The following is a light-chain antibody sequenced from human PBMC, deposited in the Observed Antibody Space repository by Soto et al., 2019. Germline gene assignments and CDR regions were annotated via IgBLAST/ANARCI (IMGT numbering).Light chain of an antibody. J-gene: IGKJ5*01. CDR1: QSCSSN. CDR3: QQYDNKPPIT. CDR2: ATS. V-gene: IGKV3-15*01. Sequence: EIVMSASPATPSVSPGEKATLSCRASQSCSSNLAWYQQKPGQVPRLLIYATSTRATGIPDRFSGSGSGTEFSLTISNLQSEDFAVYHCQQYDNKPPITFGQGTRLEIK.